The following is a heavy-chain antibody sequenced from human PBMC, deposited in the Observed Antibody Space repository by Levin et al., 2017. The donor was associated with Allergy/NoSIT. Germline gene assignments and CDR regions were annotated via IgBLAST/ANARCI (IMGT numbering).Heavy chain of an antibody. V-gene: IGHV3-30*18. D-gene: IGHD1-1*01. J-gene: IGHJ3*02. CDR2: ISYDGSNK. CDR3: AKDLERDAFDI. CDR1: GFTFSSYG. Sequence: PGGSLRLSCAASGFTFSSYGMHWVRQAPGKGLEWVAVISYDGSNKYYADSVKGRFTISRDNSKNTLYLQMNSLRAEDTAVYYCAKDLERDAFDIWGQGTMVTVSS.